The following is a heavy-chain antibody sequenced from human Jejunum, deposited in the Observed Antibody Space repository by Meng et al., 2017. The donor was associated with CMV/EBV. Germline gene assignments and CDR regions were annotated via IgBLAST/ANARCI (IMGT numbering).Heavy chain of an antibody. J-gene: IGHJ4*02. CDR3: ATTDPTYGGNYYFDY. Sequence: SFSSSSYYWGWIRQSPGKGLEWIGSIHYSGIAYYNPSLTSRATISLDTSKNQFSLKLTSVTAADTAVYYCATTDPTYGGNYYFDYWGQGTLVTVSS. CDR1: SFSSSSYY. V-gene: IGHV4-39*07. CDR2: IHYSGIA. D-gene: IGHD4-23*01.